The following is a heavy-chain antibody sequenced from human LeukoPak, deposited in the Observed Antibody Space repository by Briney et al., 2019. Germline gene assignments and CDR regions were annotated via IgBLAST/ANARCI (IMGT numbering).Heavy chain of an antibody. J-gene: IGHJ4*02. V-gene: IGHV4-34*01. Sequence: SETLSLTCGVYGGSFSGYYWSWVRQPPGKGLEWIGEINHSGSTNYNPSLKSRVTITVGTSKKQFSLKVRSMTAADTAIYYCARASVTGLLSYWGQGTLVTVSS. D-gene: IGHD6-19*01. CDR1: GGSFSGYY. CDR2: INHSGST. CDR3: ARASVTGLLSY.